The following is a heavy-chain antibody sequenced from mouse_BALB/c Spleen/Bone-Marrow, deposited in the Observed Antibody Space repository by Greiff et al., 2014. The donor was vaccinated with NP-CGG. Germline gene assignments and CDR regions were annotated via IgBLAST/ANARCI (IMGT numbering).Heavy chain of an antibody. Sequence: EVQLQQSGAGLVKPGALVKLSCAASGFNIKDTYMHWVKQRPEQGLEWIGRIDPANGNTKYDPKFQGKATITADTSSNTAYLQLSSLTSEDTAVYYCARYYYGSSYFDYWGQGTTLTVSS. J-gene: IGHJ2*01. D-gene: IGHD1-1*01. CDR1: GFNIKDTY. CDR3: ARYYYGSSYFDY. CDR2: IDPANGNT. V-gene: IGHV14-3*02.